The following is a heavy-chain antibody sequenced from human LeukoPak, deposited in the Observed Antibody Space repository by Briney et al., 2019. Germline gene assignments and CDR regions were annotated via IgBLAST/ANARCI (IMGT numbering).Heavy chain of an antibody. CDR2: IYSGGST. D-gene: IGHD2-21*02. Sequence: GGSLRLSCAASGFTVSSNYMSWVRQAPGKGLEWVSVIYSGGSTYYADSVKGRFTISRDNSKNTLYLQMNSLRAEDTAVYYCARDCGGDCYSGDYWGQGTLVTVSS. CDR1: GFTVSSNY. V-gene: IGHV3-66*01. J-gene: IGHJ4*02. CDR3: ARDCGGDCYSGDY.